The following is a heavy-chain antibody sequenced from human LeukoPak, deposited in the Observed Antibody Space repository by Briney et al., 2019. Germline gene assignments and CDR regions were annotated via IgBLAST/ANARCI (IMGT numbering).Heavy chain of an antibody. V-gene: IGHV3-7*01. J-gene: IGHJ4*02. Sequence: GALRLSCAASGFTFSSYWMSWVRQAPGKGLEWVANIKQDGSEKYYVDSVKGRFTISRDNAKNSLYLQMNSLRAEDTAVYYCARDKVVGATYFDYWGQGTLVTVSS. CDR3: ARDKVVGATYFDY. CDR1: GFTFSSYW. CDR2: IKQDGSEK. D-gene: IGHD2-15*01.